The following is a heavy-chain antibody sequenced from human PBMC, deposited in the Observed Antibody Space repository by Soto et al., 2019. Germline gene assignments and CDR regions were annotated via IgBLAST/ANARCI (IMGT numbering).Heavy chain of an antibody. J-gene: IGHJ6*03. CDR3: ARALRYCSGGSCLGRLYYYYYYMDV. D-gene: IGHD2-15*01. CDR1: GGSFSGYY. CDR2: INHSGST. Sequence: PSETLSLTCAVYGGSFSGYYWSWIRQPPGKGLEWIGEINHSGSTNYNPSLKSRVTISVDTSKNQFSLKLSSVTAADTAVYYCARALRYCSGGSCLGRLYYYYYYMDVWGKGTTVTVSS. V-gene: IGHV4-34*01.